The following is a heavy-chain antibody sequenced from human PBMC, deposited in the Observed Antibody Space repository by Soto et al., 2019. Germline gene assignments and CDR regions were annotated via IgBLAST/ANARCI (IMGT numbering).Heavy chain of an antibody. J-gene: IGHJ4*02. V-gene: IGHV3-30*18. CDR1: GFTFSTYA. Sequence: QVQLVESGGGVVQPGRSLRLSCAASGFTFSTYAMHWVRQAPGKGLDWVAVISYDASSKNYEDSVKGRFTISRDHSKNTLYLQMNSLTPEDTGVYYCAKDRSGSWALDFWGQGTLVTVSS. CDR3: AKDRSGSWALDF. CDR2: ISYDASSK. D-gene: IGHD6-13*01.